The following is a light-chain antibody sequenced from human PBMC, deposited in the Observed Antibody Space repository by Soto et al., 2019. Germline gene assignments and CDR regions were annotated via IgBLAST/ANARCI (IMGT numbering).Light chain of an antibody. Sequence: DVVMTQTPHSSPVPLGQPASISCRSSQSLEHSDGNTYLSWLHQRPGQPPRLLIYKVSHRFSGVPDRLSGSGAGTDFTLKISRVEAEDVGIYYCMQVTHYRPYTFGPGTKLEIK. V-gene: IGKV2-24*01. CDR1: QSLEHSDGNTY. CDR3: MQVTHYRPYT. CDR2: KVS. J-gene: IGKJ2*01.